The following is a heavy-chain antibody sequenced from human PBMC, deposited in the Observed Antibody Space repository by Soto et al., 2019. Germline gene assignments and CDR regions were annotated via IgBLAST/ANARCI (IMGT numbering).Heavy chain of an antibody. V-gene: IGHV3-74*01. D-gene: IGHD3-3*01. J-gene: IGHJ2*01. CDR2: INDDGSRT. CDR1: GFTLSNFW. Sequence: EVQLVESGGGLVQPGGSLRLSCAASGFTLSNFWMHWVRQVPGKGLVWVSRINDDGSRTKYADSVEGRLPISRDNAKNKLDLQMERLRVEDTAVYYCVRDHPDYDFLSGNPRGYFDLLGRGPLVTGPS. CDR3: VRDHPDYDFLSGNPRGYFDL.